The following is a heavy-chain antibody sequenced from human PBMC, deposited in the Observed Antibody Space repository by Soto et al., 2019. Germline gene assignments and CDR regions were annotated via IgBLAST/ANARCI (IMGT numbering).Heavy chain of an antibody. Sequence: EVQLVESGGGLVQPGGSLRLSCAASGFTFSSDSMNWVRQAPGKGLEWISYINRDDGTVYYADSVKGRFTISRDNAKNSLFLQMTSLRAEDTAVYYCARTLMCSGGNFSPYWGRGTLVTVSS. V-gene: IGHV3-48*01. J-gene: IGHJ4*01. CDR3: ARTLMCSGGNFSPY. D-gene: IGHD2-15*01. CDR2: INRDDGTV. CDR1: GFTFSSDS.